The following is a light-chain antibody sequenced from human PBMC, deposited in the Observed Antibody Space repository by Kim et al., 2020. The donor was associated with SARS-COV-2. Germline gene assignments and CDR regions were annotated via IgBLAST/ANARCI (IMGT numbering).Light chain of an antibody. CDR1: ALPKQY. CDR3: QSADSSGTWV. J-gene: IGLJ3*02. V-gene: IGLV3-25*03. Sequence: SYELTQPLSVSVSPGQTARITCSGDALPKQYAYWYQQKPGQAPVLVIYKDSERPSGIPERFSGSSSGTTLTLTISGVQAEDEADYYCQSADSSGTWVFGG. CDR2: KDS.